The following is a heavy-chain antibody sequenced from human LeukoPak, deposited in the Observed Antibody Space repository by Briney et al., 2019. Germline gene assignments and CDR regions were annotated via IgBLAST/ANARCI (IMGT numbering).Heavy chain of an antibody. Sequence: GGSLRLSCAASGFTFSSYSMNWVRQAPGKGLEWVSSISSSSSYTYYADSVKGRFTISRDNAKNSLYLQMNSLRAEDTAVYYCARDSLYYSSTSCYSDAFDIWGQRTIVTLS. J-gene: IGHJ3*02. CDR3: ARDSLYYSSTSCYSDAFDI. CDR2: ISSSSSYT. V-gene: IGHV3-21*01. D-gene: IGHD2-2*02. CDR1: GFTFSSYS.